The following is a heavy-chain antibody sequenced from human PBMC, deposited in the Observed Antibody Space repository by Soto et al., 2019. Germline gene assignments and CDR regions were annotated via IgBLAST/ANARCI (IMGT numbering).Heavy chain of an antibody. Sequence: ASVKVSCKTSGYTFTSYAMHWVRQAPGQRLEWMGWINAGNGNTKYSQKFQGRVTITRETSAITAYMELSSLRSEDTAVYYCASDCPRLLMVYAPTWGWFDPWGQGTLVTVSS. CDR1: GYTFTSYA. V-gene: IGHV1-3*01. J-gene: IGHJ5*02. CDR2: INAGNGNT. CDR3: ASDCPRLLMVYAPTWGWFDP. D-gene: IGHD2-8*01.